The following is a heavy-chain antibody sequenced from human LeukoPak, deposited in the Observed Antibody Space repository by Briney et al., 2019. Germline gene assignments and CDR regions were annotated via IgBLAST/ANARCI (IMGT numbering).Heavy chain of an antibody. CDR1: GFTFSSYW. V-gene: IGHV3-74*01. CDR3: AREGVGAMFDY. CDR2: INSDGSST. D-gene: IGHD1-26*01. J-gene: IGHJ4*02. Sequence: PGGSLRLSCAASGFTFSSYWMHWVRQAPGQGLVWVSRINSDGSSTSYADSVKGRFTISRDNAKNTLYLQMNSLRAEDTAVYYCAREGVGAMFDYWGQGTLVTVSS.